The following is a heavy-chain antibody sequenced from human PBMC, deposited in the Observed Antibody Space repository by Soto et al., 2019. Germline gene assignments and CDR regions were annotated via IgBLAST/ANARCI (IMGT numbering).Heavy chain of an antibody. CDR3: VRDKDWAFDF. Sequence: EVQLVESGGGLVQPGGSLRLSCAASGFTFSDFTMNWVRQPPGKGLEWVSYIDERSNVIDFADSVKGRFTISRDNAKNSLFLQMNSLRADDTAVYYCVRDKDWAFDFWGQGTLVTVSS. CDR1: GFTFSDFT. CDR2: IDERSNVI. J-gene: IGHJ4*02. D-gene: IGHD3-9*01. V-gene: IGHV3-48*01.